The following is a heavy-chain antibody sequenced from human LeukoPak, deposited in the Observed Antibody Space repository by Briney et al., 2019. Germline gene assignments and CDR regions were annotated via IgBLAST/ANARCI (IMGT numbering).Heavy chain of an antibody. J-gene: IGHJ6*02. V-gene: IGHV4-59*01. CDR3: ARVPYGSGSYYYYGMDV. CDR1: GDSISSYY. CDR2: IYYSGST. D-gene: IGHD3-10*01. Sequence: PSETLSLTCTVSGDSISSYYWSWIRQPPGKGLEWIGYIYYSGSTNYNPSLKSRVTISVDTSKNQFSLKLSSVTAADTAVYYCARVPYGSGSYYYYGMDVWGQGTTVTVSS.